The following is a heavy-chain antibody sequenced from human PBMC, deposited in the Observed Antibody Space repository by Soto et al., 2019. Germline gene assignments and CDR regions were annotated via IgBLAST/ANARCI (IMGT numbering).Heavy chain of an antibody. D-gene: IGHD3-10*01. Sequence: QVQLQESGPGLVKPSQTLSLTCTVSGGSINSGIYYWSWIRQLPGKGLEWIGYIYYSGSTYYNPSLKSRVTISTDTSKNQFSPKLTSVTAADTTVYYSAKEGSFGSGSSDYWGQGTLLTVSS. CDR3: AKEGSFGSGSSDY. CDR1: GGSINSGIYY. CDR2: IYYSGST. J-gene: IGHJ4*02. V-gene: IGHV4-30-4*01.